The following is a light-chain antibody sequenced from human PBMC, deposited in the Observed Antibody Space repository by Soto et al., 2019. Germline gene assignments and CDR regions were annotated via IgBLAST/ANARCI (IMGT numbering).Light chain of an antibody. Sequence: DIQMTQSPSTVSASIVGRVTVTCRASESVKSWLAWYQQKAGKAPKFLIYKASTLESGVPSRFSGSGSGTEFTLTISSLQPDDFATYYCQKYNTYPWKFGQGTKVDIK. V-gene: IGKV1-5*03. CDR1: ESVKSW. J-gene: IGKJ1*01. CDR2: KAS. CDR3: QKYNTYPWK.